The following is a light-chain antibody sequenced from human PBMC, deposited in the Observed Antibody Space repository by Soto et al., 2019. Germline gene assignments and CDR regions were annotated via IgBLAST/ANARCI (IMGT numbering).Light chain of an antibody. CDR1: SSDVGGYNF. V-gene: IGLV2-14*01. CDR3: AAWDHSLSGWM. Sequence: QSALTQPASVSGSPGQSITISCTGTSSDVGGYNFVSWYQQHPGKAPKLMIFEVNNRPSGVPDRFSGSKSGTSASLAISGLRSEDEADYYCAAWDHSLSGWMIGGGTKLTVL. J-gene: IGLJ3*02. CDR2: EVN.